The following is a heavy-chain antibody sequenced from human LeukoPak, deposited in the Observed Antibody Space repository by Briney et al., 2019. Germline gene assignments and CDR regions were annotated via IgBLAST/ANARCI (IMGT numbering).Heavy chain of an antibody. CDR2: ISHSGST. V-gene: IGHV4-39*02. Sequence: PSETLSLTCTVSGGSISSSSYYWGWIRQPPGKGLEWIGSISHSGSTYYNPSLKSRVTISVDTSKNHFSLKLSSVTAADTAVYYCARDSGYYDFWSGYFLSATPGGGFDPWGQGTLVTVSS. D-gene: IGHD3-3*01. J-gene: IGHJ5*02. CDR3: ARDSGYYDFWSGYFLSATPGGGFDP. CDR1: GGSISSSSYY.